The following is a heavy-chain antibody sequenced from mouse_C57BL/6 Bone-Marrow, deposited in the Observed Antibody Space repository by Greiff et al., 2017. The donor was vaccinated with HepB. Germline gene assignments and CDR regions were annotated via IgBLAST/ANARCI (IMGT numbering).Heavy chain of an antibody. V-gene: IGHV1-75*01. D-gene: IGHD2-4*01. Sequence: QVQLKESGPELVKPGASVKISCKASGYTFTDYYINWVKQRPGQGLEWIGWIFPGSGSTYYNEKFKGKATLTVDKSSSTAYMLLSSLTSEDSAVYFCARSWTYYDYTVYYFDYWGQGTTLTVSS. CDR1: GYTFTDYY. J-gene: IGHJ2*01. CDR2: IFPGSGST. CDR3: ARSWTYYDYTVYYFDY.